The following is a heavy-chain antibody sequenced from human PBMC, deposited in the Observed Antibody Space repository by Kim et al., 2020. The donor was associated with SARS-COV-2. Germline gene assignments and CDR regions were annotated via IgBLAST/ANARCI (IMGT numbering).Heavy chain of an antibody. CDR3: ARDGRDAGSYPYFDY. CDR1: GFTFSNYW. Sequence: GGSLRLSCAASGFTFSNYWMHWVRQAPGKGLEWVSHINSDESSTSYADSVKGRFTISRDNAKNTLYLQMNSLRAEDTAVYYCARDGRDAGSYPYFDYWGQGSLVTVSS. CDR2: INSDESST. J-gene: IGHJ4*02. D-gene: IGHD3-10*01. V-gene: IGHV3-74*01.